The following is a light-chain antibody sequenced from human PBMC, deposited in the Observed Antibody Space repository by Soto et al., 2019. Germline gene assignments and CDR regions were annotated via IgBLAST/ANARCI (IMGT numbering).Light chain of an antibody. CDR1: QTISSW. J-gene: IGKJ1*01. V-gene: IGKV1-5*03. CDR3: QQYSVYPWT. Sequence: DIQMTQSPSTLSASVGDRVSITCRASQTISSWLAWYQQKPGKAPKLLVYKASTLESGVPSRFSGSASGTDFTLTISSLQPDDFATYYCQQYSVYPWTFGQGTKIDVK. CDR2: KAS.